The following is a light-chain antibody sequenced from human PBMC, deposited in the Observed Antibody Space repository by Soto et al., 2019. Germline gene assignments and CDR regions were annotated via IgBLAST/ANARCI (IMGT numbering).Light chain of an antibody. CDR1: QNIRSW. CDR3: EQVNSFPIT. CDR2: AAS. J-gene: IGKJ5*01. V-gene: IGKV1-12*01. Sequence: DIPMTQSPSSVSASVGDRVTIACRASQNIRSWLAWYQQKPGKAPKLLIYAASNLQSGVPSRFSGSGSGTDFTLTISSLQPEDFATYYCEQVNSFPITYGQGTRLEI.